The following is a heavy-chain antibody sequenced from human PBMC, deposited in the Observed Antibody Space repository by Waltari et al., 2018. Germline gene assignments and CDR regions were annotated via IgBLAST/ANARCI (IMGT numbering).Heavy chain of an antibody. J-gene: IGHJ4*02. Sequence: MSRVRQAPGKGLEWVGRIKSKTDGGTTDYAAPVKGRFTISRDDSKNTLYLQMNSLKTEDTAVYYCTLLDDFWSTFRYWGQGTLVTVSS. CDR3: TLLDDFWSTFRY. CDR2: IKSKTDGGTT. D-gene: IGHD3-3*01. V-gene: IGHV3-15*01.